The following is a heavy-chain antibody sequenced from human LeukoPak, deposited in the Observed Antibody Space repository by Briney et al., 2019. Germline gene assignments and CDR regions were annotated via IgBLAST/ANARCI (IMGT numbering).Heavy chain of an antibody. Sequence: PGGSLRLSCAASGFTFSSYAMSWVRQAPGKGLEWVSVISGSGGSTYYADSVKGRFTISRDNSKNTLYLQMNSLRAEDTAVYYCAKGGSSLYFFDYWGQGTLVTVSS. CDR1: GFTFSSYA. CDR3: AKGGSSLYFFDY. D-gene: IGHD1-26*01. V-gene: IGHV3-23*01. CDR2: ISGSGGST. J-gene: IGHJ4*02.